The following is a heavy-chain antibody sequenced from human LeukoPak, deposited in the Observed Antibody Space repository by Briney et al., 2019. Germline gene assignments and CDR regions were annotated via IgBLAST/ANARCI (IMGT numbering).Heavy chain of an antibody. CDR3: ARMSGYCSGGSCYGNNWFDP. CDR2: IIPIFGTA. V-gene: IGHV1-69*13. CDR1: GYTFTSYD. D-gene: IGHD2-15*01. J-gene: IGHJ5*02. Sequence: EASVKVSCKASGYTFTSYDINWVRQATGQGLEWMGGIIPIFGTANYAQKFQGRVTITADESTSTAYMELSSLTSDDTAVYYCARMSGYCSGGSCYGNNWFDPWGQGTLVTVSS.